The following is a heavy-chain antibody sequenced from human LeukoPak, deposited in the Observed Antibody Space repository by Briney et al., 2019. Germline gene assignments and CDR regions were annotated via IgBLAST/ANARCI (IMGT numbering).Heavy chain of an antibody. Sequence: GESLKISCEASGYMFTSYWIGWVRQMPGKGLEWMGIIYPGDSKSRYSPSYLGQVTISADKSISTAYLQWSSLKASDTAMYYCARAYSWNKNDAFDIWGQGTMVTVSS. D-gene: IGHD2-21*01. CDR3: ARAYSWNKNDAFDI. J-gene: IGHJ3*02. CDR2: IYPGDSKS. CDR1: GYMFTSYW. V-gene: IGHV5-51*01.